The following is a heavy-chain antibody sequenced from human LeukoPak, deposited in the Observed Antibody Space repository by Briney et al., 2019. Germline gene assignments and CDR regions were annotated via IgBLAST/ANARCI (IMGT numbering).Heavy chain of an antibody. CDR3: ARLRDDILTGYHLQKLGWFDP. D-gene: IGHD3-9*01. V-gene: IGHV4-61*02. CDR2: IYTSGST. J-gene: IGHJ5*02. CDR1: GGSISSGSYY. Sequence: SETLSLTCTVSGGSISSGSYYWSWIRQPDGKGLEWIGRIYTSGSTNYNPSLKSRVTISVDTSKNQFSLKLSSVTAADTAVYYCARLRDDILTGYHLQKLGWFDPWGQGTLVTVSS.